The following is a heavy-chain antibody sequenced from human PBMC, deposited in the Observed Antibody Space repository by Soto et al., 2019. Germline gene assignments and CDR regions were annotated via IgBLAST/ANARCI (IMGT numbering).Heavy chain of an antibody. Sequence: GGSLRLSCAASGFTFSSYAMHWVRQAPGKGLEWVAVISYDGSNKYYADSVKGRFTISRDNSKNTLYLQMNSLRAEDTAVYYCARDLDIVVVIAARRSYGMDVWGQGTTVTVSS. CDR1: GFTFSSYA. J-gene: IGHJ6*02. D-gene: IGHD2-15*01. V-gene: IGHV3-30-3*01. CDR2: ISYDGSNK. CDR3: ARDLDIVVVIAARRSYGMDV.